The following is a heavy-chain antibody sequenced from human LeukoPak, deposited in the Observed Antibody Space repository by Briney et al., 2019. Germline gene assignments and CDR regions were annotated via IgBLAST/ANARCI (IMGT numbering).Heavy chain of an antibody. J-gene: IGHJ5*01. CDR3: ARGRSGSYFYLGVVKNWFDS. CDR2: MNPNSGNT. Sequence: ASVKVSCKASGYSFTTFDINWVRQAPGQGLEWMGWMNPNSGNTYYSPKFQGRLTLSRDTSTNTAYLEVNSLQFDDTATYFCARGRSGSYFYLGVVKNWFDSWGQGTLVTVSS. D-gene: IGHD6-25*01. CDR1: GYSFTTFD. V-gene: IGHV1-8*01.